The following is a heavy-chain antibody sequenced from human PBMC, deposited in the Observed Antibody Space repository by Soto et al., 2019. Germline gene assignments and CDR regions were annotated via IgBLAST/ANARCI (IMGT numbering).Heavy chain of an antibody. V-gene: IGHV6-1*01. CDR2: TYYRSRWYI. D-gene: IGHD2-15*01. CDR1: GDTVSSNSVA. CDR3: ARSEEDSDYYYHGMDV. J-gene: IGHJ6*02. Sequence: QVQLQQSGPGLVKPSQTLSLTCVGSGDTVSSNSVAWNWVRQSPSRGLEWLGRTYYRSRWYIVYAVAVRSRIYINADTSKNQVSLQLNSVTPEDTAVYYCARSEEDSDYYYHGMDVWGQGTTVTVSS.